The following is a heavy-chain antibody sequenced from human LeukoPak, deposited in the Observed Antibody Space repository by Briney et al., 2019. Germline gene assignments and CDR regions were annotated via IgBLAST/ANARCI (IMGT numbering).Heavy chain of an antibody. CDR1: GYSFTGYY. CDR2: INPNSGGT. J-gene: IGHJ4*02. V-gene: IGHV1-2*02. D-gene: IGHD3-10*01. CDR3: ARDAISRGIIDY. Sequence: ASXKVSCKASGYSFTGYYVHWVRQAPGQGLEWMGWINPNSGGTNFAQKFQGRVTMTRDTSITTAYMELSRLTSDDTAVYYCARDAISRGIIDYWGQGTLVTVSS.